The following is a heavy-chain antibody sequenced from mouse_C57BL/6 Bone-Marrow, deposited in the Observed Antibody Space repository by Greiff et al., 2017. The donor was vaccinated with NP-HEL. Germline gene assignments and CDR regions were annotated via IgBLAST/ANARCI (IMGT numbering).Heavy chain of an antibody. Sequence: EVKLVESGGGLVQPGGSLKLSCAASGFTFSDYYMYWVRQTPEKRLEWVAYISNGGGSTYYPDTVKGRFTISRDNAKNTLYLQMSRLKSEDTAMYYCASPHYYGSSSFAYWGKGTLVTVSA. V-gene: IGHV5-12*01. D-gene: IGHD1-1*01. CDR1: GFTFSDYY. CDR3: ASPHYYGSSSFAY. CDR2: ISNGGGST. J-gene: IGHJ3*01.